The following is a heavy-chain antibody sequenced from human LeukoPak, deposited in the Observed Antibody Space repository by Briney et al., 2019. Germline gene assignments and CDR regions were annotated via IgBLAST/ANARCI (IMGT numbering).Heavy chain of an antibody. V-gene: IGHV4-34*01. CDR2: INHSVST. D-gene: IGHD3-10*01. J-gene: IGHJ4*02. CDR1: GGSFSGYY. Sequence: SETLSLTCAVYGGSFSGYYWSWIRQPPGKGLEVIGEINHSVSTNYNPSLKRRVTISVDTSKNQFSLKMSSVTAADTAVYYCARGVRRRFGEYGFDYWGQGTLVTVSS. CDR3: ARGVRRRFGEYGFDY.